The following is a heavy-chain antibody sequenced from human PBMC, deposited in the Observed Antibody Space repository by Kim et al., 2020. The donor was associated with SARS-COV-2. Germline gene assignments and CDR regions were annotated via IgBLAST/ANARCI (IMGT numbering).Heavy chain of an antibody. CDR1: GFTFSDYY. D-gene: IGHD3-3*01. J-gene: IGHJ6*02. CDR3: ARDGKSYYDFWSGYEWRSSCYYGMDV. V-gene: IGHV3-11*01. CDR2: ISSSGSTI. Sequence: GGSLRLSCAASGFTFSDYYMSWIRQAPGKGLEWVSYISSSGSTIYYADSVKGRFTISRDNAKNSLYLQMNSLRAEDTAVYYCARDGKSYYDFWSGYEWRSSCYYGMDVWGQGTTVPVSS.